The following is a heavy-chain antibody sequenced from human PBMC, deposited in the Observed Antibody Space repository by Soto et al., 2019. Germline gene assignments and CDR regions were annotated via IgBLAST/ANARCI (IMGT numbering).Heavy chain of an antibody. Sequence: QVQLQQWGAGLLKPSETLSLTCAVYGGSFSGYYWSWIRQPPGKGLEWIGEINHSGSTNYNPSLKRRVTIAVDTSKNQFSLKLSSVTAADTAVYYCARGLRCSSTSCYPSPGGLWFDPWGQGTLVTVSS. V-gene: IGHV4-34*01. J-gene: IGHJ5*02. CDR3: ARGLRCSSTSCYPSPGGLWFDP. CDR1: GGSFSGYY. CDR2: INHSGST. D-gene: IGHD2-2*01.